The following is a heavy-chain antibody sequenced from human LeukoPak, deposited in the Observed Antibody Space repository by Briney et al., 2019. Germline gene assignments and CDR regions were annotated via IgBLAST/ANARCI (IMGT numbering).Heavy chain of an antibody. CDR1: GFTFSSYA. D-gene: IGHD5-12*01. V-gene: IGHV3-21*01. J-gene: IGHJ4*02. Sequence: PGRSLRLSCAASGFTFSSYAMSWVRQAPGKGLEWVSAISSSSYIYYADSVKGRFTISRDNAKNSLYLQMNSLRAEDTAVYYCARDPPRGYSGYGPLFDYWGQGTLVTVSS. CDR3: ARDPPRGYSGYGPLFDY. CDR2: ISSSSYI.